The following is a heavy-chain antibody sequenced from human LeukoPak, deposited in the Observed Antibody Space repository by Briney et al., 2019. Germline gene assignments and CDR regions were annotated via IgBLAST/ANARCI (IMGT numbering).Heavy chain of an antibody. CDR3: ARGEYGGNGYYFDY. V-gene: IGHV4-39*07. CDR1: GGSISSSSYY. D-gene: IGHD4-23*01. J-gene: IGHJ4*02. CDR2: IYCSGST. Sequence: SETLSLTCTVSGGSISSSSYYWGWIRQPPGKGLEWIGSIYCSGSTYYNPSLKSRVTISVDTSKNQFSLKLSSVTAADTAVYYCARGEYGGNGYYFDYWGQGTLVTVSS.